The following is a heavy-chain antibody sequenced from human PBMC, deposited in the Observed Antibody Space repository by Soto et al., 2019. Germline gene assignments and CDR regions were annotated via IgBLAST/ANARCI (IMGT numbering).Heavy chain of an antibody. Sequence: QVQLVQSGGEVKRPGASVKVSCTASGYTFSNYGITWVRQAPGQPLEWLGRIILDSDGTNYAQKFQGRVSMTTDPSTTTAYMELRSLRADDTAVYYCARVVPCAEAGFGPWGQGTLVTVSS. CDR1: GYTFSNYG. CDR3: ARVVPCAEAGFGP. D-gene: IGHD2-2*01. V-gene: IGHV1-18*01. J-gene: IGHJ5*02. CDR2: IILDSDGT.